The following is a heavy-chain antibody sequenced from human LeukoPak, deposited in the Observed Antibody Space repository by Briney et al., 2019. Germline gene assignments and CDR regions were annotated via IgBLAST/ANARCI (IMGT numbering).Heavy chain of an antibody. CDR3: ANHYYDSSGYFYYYYYMDV. CDR1: GFTFSDYY. CDR2: ISSSGSTI. V-gene: IGHV3-11*01. J-gene: IGHJ6*03. D-gene: IGHD3-22*01. Sequence: GGSLRLSCAASGFTFSDYYMSWIRQAPGKGLEWVSYISSSGSTIYYADSVKGRFTISRDNAKNSLYLQMNSLRAEDTAVYYCANHYYDSSGYFYYYYYMDVWGKGTTVTVSS.